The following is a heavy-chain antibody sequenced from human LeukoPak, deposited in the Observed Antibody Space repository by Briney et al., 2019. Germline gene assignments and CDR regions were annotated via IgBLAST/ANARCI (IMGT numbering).Heavy chain of an antibody. CDR2: ISGSGVST. D-gene: IGHD2-15*01. J-gene: IGHJ4*02. V-gene: IGHV3-23*01. Sequence: GGSLRLSWAASGFTFSSYAMSWVRQAPGKGLEWVSSISGSGVSTYYADSVKGRFTISRDNSKNTLYLQMNSLRAEDTAVYYCAKKGYCSGGSCYYFDFWGQGTLVTVSS. CDR1: GFTFSSYA. CDR3: AKKGYCSGGSCYYFDF.